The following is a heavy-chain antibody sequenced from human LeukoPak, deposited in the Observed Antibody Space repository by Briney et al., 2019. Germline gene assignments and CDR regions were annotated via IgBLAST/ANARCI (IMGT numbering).Heavy chain of an antibody. Sequence: PSETLSLTCTVSGGSISSYYWSWIRQPPGKGLEWIGDIYYSGSTNYNPSLKSRVTISVDTSKNQFSPKLTSVTAADTAVYYCARLTKNDSGSFRFGKKKRGYMDVWGKGTTVTISS. CDR2: IYYSGST. V-gene: IGHV4-59*12. D-gene: IGHD3-10*01. CDR1: GGSISSYY. J-gene: IGHJ6*03. CDR3: ARLTKNDSGSFRFGKKKRGYMDV.